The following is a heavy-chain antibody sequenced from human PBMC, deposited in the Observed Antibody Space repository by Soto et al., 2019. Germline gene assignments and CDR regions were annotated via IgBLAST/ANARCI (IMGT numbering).Heavy chain of an antibody. D-gene: IGHD1-26*01. Sequence: GGSLRLSCAASGFNVSTNYMTWVRQAPGKGLEWVSVIYSGGTTYYADSVKGRFIISRDNFKNTLYLQMNNLRAEDTALYYCARGSGSLYYLHYWGQGTLVTVSS. CDR2: IYSGGTT. V-gene: IGHV3-53*01. CDR3: ARGSGSLYYLHY. CDR1: GFNVSTNY. J-gene: IGHJ4*02.